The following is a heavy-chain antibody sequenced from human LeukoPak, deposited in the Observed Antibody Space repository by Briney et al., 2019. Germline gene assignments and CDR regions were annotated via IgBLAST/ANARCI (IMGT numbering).Heavy chain of an antibody. D-gene: IGHD6-19*01. CDR2: ISAYNGNT. J-gene: IGHJ4*02. V-gene: IGHV1-18*01. CDR3: ARDGDSSGWTGDY. CDR1: GYTFTSYG. Sequence: GASVKVSCKASGYTFTSYGISWVRQAPGQGLEWMGWISAYNGNTNYAQKLQGRVTMTTDTSTSTACMELRSLRSDDTAVYYCARDGDSSGWTGDYWGQGTLVTVSS.